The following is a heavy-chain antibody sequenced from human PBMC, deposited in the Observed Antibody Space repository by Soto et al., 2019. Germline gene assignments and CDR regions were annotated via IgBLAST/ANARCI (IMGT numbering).Heavy chain of an antibody. V-gene: IGHV3-73*01. CDR2: IRSKAKNYAT. J-gene: IGHJ4*02. CDR3: AIDGAGFGQ. D-gene: IGHD1-26*01. Sequence: EVKLVESGGGLVQPGGSVKLSCAASGFTFSGSSMHWVRQASGKGLEWVGRIRSKAKNYATTYSESLKGRFIISRDDSKNTTFLQMSSLRTEDTAMYYCAIDGAGFGQWGQGTLVTVSS. CDR1: GFTFSGSS.